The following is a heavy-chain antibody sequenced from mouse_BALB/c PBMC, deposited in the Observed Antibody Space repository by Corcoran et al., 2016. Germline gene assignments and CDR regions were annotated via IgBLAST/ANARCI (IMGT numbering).Heavy chain of an antibody. V-gene: IGHV8-12*01. CDR2: IYWDDDK. CDR1: GFSLSTSGMG. J-gene: IGHJ2*01. Sequence: QVTLKESGPGILQPSQTLSLTCSFSGFSLSTSGMGVSWIRQPSGKGLEWLAHIYWDDDKRYNPSLKSRLTISKDTSRNQVFLKITSVDTTDTATYYCARVYYGSTSDYWGQGTTLTVSS. CDR3: ARVYYGSTSDY. D-gene: IGHD1-1*01.